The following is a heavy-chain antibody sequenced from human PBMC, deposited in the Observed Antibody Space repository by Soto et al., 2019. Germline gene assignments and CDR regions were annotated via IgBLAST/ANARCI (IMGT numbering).Heavy chain of an antibody. J-gene: IGHJ4*02. CDR1: GFTFNTYG. D-gene: IGHD2-21*02. V-gene: IGHV3-23*01. CDR2: VSGSGGGT. Sequence: EVQLLESGGGLVQPGGSLTLSCADSGFTFNTYGMTWVRQAPGRGLEWVSSVSGSGGGTYYADSVKGRFTISRVNSKNTMYLQMSNLRAEDTAVYFCARIGPYCGGDCYPDFDFWGLGTPVTVSS. CDR3: ARIGPYCGGDCYPDFDF.